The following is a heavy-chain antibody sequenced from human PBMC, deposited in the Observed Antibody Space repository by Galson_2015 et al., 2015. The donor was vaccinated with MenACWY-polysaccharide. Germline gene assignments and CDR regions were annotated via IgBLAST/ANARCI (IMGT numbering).Heavy chain of an antibody. V-gene: IGHV1-69*08. J-gene: IGHJ3*02. CDR3: ARDKGILQLDVFDI. CDR2: IIPILGNP. Sequence: SVKVSCKASGGTFSSYNIYWVRQAPGQGLESMGRIIPILGNPNYAQKFQGRVTITADKSSNTVYMELSSLRSEDTAIYYCARDKGILQLDVFDIWGQGTLVTVSS. CDR1: GGTFSSYN. D-gene: IGHD4-11*01.